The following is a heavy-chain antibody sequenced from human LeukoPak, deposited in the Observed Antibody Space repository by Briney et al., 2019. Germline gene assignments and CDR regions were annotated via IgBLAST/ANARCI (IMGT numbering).Heavy chain of an antibody. CDR3: ARDMSTRVTPISYAFDV. Sequence: ASVKVSCKASENTSTNYYMHWVRQAPGQGLEWLGIINPNGDRTNYAQTFQGRVTMTRDTSTTTVYMELSSLRSEDTAVYYCARDMSTRVTPISYAFDVWGQGTMVTVSS. CDR1: ENTSTNYY. D-gene: IGHD4-23*01. J-gene: IGHJ3*01. CDR2: INPNGDRT. V-gene: IGHV1-46*01.